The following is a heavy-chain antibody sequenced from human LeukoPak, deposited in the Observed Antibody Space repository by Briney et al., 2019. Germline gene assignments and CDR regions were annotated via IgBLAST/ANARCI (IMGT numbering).Heavy chain of an antibody. Sequence: SETLSLTCAVYGGSFSGYYWSWIRQPPGKGLEWIGEINHSGSTNYNPSLKSRVTISVDTSKNQFSLKLSSVTAADTAVYYCASHRNYYGSGSYTPRDHFDYWGQGTLVTVSS. CDR2: INHSGST. J-gene: IGHJ4*02. CDR3: ASHRNYYGSGSYTPRDHFDY. CDR1: GGSFSGYY. V-gene: IGHV4-34*01. D-gene: IGHD3-10*01.